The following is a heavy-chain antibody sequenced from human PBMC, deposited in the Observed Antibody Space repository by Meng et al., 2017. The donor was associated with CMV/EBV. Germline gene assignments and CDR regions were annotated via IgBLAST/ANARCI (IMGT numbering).Heavy chain of an antibody. J-gene: IGHJ4*02. Sequence: SETLSLTCTVSGGSISSGDYYWSWIRQPPGKGLEWLGYIYYSGSTYYNPSLKSRVTISVDTSKNQFSLKLSSVTAADTAVYYCARAGVRSTIFGVVIIAQYFDYWGQGTLVTVSS. CDR1: GGSISSGDYY. CDR2: IYYSGST. D-gene: IGHD3-3*01. V-gene: IGHV4-30-4*08. CDR3: ARAGVRSTIFGVVIIAQYFDY.